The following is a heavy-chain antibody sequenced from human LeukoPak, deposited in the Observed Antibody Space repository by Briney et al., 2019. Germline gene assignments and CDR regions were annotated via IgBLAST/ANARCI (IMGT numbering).Heavy chain of an antibody. CDR3: ARGLRDRYGMDV. CDR1: GLTFDTNW. V-gene: IGHV3-74*01. J-gene: IGHJ6*02. CDR2: IHRDGNNI. Sequence: GGSLRLSCAASGLTFDTNWLTWVRQPPGKGLEWFPRIHRDGNNINYADFVQGRFTVSRDNAKNTLYLQMHSLRVEDTAMYYCARGLRDRYGMDVWGQGTTVTVSS.